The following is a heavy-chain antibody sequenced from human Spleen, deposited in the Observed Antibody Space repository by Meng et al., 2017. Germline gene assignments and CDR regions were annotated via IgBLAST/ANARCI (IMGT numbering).Heavy chain of an antibody. CDR3: ARGYCSGLTCFKKVHYFDS. CDR1: GYTFTSNF. V-gene: IGHV1-3*01. CDR2: INAGNGDT. Sequence: ASVKVSCKASGYTFTSNFIHWVRQAPGQRPEWMGWINAGNGDTKYSQKFQGRVTITRDTSATTAHMELRSLRSEDTAIYYCARGYCSGLTCFKKVHYFDSWGQGTLVTVSS. J-gene: IGHJ4*02. D-gene: IGHD2-15*01.